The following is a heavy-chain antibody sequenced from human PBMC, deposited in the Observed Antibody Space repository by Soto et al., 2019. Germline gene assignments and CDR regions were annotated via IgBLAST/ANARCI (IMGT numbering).Heavy chain of an antibody. CDR1: GGTFSSYA. D-gene: IGHD6-6*01. J-gene: IGHJ3*02. CDR3: AYSIAARRFLYAFDI. V-gene: IGHV1-69*01. Sequence: QVQLVQSGAEVKKPGTSVKVSCKASGGTFSSYAISWVRQAPGQGLEWMGGIIPIFGTANYAQKFQGRVTITADESTRTAYMELSSLRSEDTAVYYCAYSIAARRFLYAFDIWGQGTMVTVSS. CDR2: IIPIFGTA.